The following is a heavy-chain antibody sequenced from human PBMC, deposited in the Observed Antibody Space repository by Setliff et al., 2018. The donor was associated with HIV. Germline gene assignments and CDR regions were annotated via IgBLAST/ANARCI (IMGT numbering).Heavy chain of an antibody. J-gene: IGHJ6*03. Sequence: PSETLSLTCTVSGGSISSYYWSWIRQPPGKGLEWIGYIYYSGSTNYNPSLKSRVTISVDTSKNQFSLNLSSVTAADTAVYYCARVSSTYWYSIFRNYYYHMDVWGKGTTVTVSS. V-gene: IGHV4-59*12. D-gene: IGHD2-8*02. CDR1: GGSISSYY. CDR3: ARVSSTYWYSIFRNYYYHMDV. CDR2: IYYSGST.